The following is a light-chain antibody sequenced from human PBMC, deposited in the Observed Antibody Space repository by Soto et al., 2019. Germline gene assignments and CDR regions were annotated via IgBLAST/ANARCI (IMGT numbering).Light chain of an antibody. CDR3: GSYTSSTLRV. V-gene: IGLV2-14*03. CDR2: RVI. J-gene: IGLJ2*01. CDR1: SSDIGRYDY. Sequence: QSALTQPASMSGSPGQSITISCTGTSSDIGRYDYVSWYQQLPGKAPKLIIYRVINRPSGVSDRFSGSKSGNSASLSISGLHPDDEASYFCGSYTSSTLRVFGGGTKLTVL.